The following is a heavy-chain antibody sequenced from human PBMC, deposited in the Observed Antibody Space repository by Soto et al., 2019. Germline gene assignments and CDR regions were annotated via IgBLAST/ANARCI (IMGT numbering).Heavy chain of an antibody. J-gene: IGHJ6*02. CDR3: ARDYGDYLLAYGRDV. CDR1: GFTFSSYA. D-gene: IGHD4-17*01. V-gene: IGHV3-30-3*01. CDR2: ISYDGSNK. Sequence: QVQLVESGGGVVQPGRSLRLSCAASGFTFSSYAMHWVRQAPGKGLEWVAVISYDGSNKYYADSVKGRFTISRDNSKNTLYLQMNSLRAEDTAVYYCARDYGDYLLAYGRDVWGQGTTVTVSS.